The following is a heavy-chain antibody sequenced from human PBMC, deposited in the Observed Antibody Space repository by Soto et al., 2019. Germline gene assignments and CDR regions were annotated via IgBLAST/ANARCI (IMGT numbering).Heavy chain of an antibody. CDR1: GGTFSSYA. CDR3: ARARADTLSGRELPAFDI. Sequence: QVQLVQSGAEVKKPGSSVKVSCKASGGTFSSYAISWVRQASGQGLEWMGGIIPIFGTANYAQKFQGRVTITADESTSTAYMELSSLRSEDTAVYYCARARADTLSGRELPAFDIWGQGTMVTVSS. D-gene: IGHD1-26*01. CDR2: IIPIFGTA. J-gene: IGHJ3*02. V-gene: IGHV1-69*01.